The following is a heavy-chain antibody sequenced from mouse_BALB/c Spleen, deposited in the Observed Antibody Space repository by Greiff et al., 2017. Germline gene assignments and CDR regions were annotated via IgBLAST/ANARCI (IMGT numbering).Heavy chain of an antibody. V-gene: IGHV5-17*02. D-gene: IGHD1-1*01. CDR3: ARCSSTVPSWFAY. CDR2: ISSGSSTI. Sequence: EVQGVESGGGLVQPGGSRKLSCAASGFTFSSFGMHWVRQAPEKGLEWVAYISSGSSTIYYADTVKGRFTISRDNPKNTLFLQMTSLRSEDTAMYYCARCSSTVPSWFAYWGQGTLVTVSA. CDR1: GFTFSSFG. J-gene: IGHJ3*01.